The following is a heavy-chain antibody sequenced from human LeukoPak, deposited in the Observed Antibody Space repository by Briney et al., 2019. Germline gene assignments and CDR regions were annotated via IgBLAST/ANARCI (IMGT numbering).Heavy chain of an antibody. D-gene: IGHD6-19*01. J-gene: IGHJ4*02. CDR1: GLSFNNCW. CDR3: VGSIGWPAY. V-gene: IGHV3-74*03. CDR2: IDNDGNT. Sequence: GGSLRLSCAASGLSFNNCWMHWVRQTPGKGLEWVSRIDNDGNTKYADSVKGRLTISRDNAKNTLYLQMNSLRADDTAVYYCVGSIGWPAYWGQGSLVIVSS.